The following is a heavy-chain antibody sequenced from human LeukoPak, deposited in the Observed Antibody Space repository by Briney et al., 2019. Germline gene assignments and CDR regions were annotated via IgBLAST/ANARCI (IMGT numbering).Heavy chain of an antibody. CDR2: ISGSGVSI. CDR3: AKGGEVGGGGYYTCDS. CDR1: GFTFGDYA. J-gene: IGHJ4*02. V-gene: IGHV3-23*01. Sequence: PGVSLRLSCAASGFTFGDYAMTWVRQIPGQGLEWVASISGSGVSIFYADSVKGRFIISRDKSKNTVYLQMNSLRVDDAGAYFCAKGGEVGGGGYYTCDSGGQGTLVSVSS. D-gene: IGHD3-22*01.